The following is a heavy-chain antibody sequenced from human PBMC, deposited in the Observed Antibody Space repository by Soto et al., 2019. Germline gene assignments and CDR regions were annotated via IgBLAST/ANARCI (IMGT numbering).Heavy chain of an antibody. Sequence: SETLSLTCTVSGGSISSGDYYWSWIRQPPGKGLEWIGYIYYSGSTYYNPSLKSRVTISVDTSKNQFSLKLSSVTAADTAVYYCARVPDSSGRYYFDYWGQGTLVTVSS. D-gene: IGHD3-22*01. J-gene: IGHJ4*02. CDR3: ARVPDSSGRYYFDY. CDR1: GGSISSGDYY. V-gene: IGHV4-30-4*01. CDR2: IYYSGST.